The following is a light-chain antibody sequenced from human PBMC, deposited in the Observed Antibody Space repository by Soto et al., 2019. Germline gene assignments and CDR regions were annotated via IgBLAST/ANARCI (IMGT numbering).Light chain of an antibody. CDR1: STDFENYNL. J-gene: IGLJ2*01. CDR2: EST. CDR3: PSYAGSSARVV. Sequence: QSALTQPASVSGSPGQWITISCTRSSTDFENYNLVSWYQHCPDKAPKLIIYESTKRPSEISDRFSGSESDTTASLITTGLQPEDEADYYCPSYAGSSARVVFGGGTKVTV. V-gene: IGLV2-23*01.